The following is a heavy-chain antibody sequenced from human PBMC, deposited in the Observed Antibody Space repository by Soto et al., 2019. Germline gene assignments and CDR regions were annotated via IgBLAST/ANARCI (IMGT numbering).Heavy chain of an antibody. D-gene: IGHD3-22*01. CDR1: GFTFSLCA. J-gene: IGHJ4*02. Sequence: EVQVLESGGGLVQPGGSLRLSCAASGFTFSLCAMSWVRQAPGKGLEWVSSMRGSGGDTYYADSVKGRFTISRDNSKNTLFLQMNSLRVEATAIYFCGKGHSNSYYYFDFWGQGALVTVSS. CDR2: MRGSGGDT. CDR3: GKGHSNSYYYFDF. V-gene: IGHV3-23*01.